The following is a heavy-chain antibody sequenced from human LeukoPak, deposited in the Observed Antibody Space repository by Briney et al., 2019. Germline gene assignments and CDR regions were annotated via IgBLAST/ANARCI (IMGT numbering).Heavy chain of an antibody. D-gene: IGHD3-22*01. Sequence: QTLSPTCAISGDSVSSNSAAWNWIRQSPSRGLEWLGRTYYRSKWYNDYAVSVKSRITINPDTSKNQFSLQLNSVTPEDTAVYYCARGYYYHSSGYYYVENWGQGTLVTVSS. V-gene: IGHV6-1*01. CDR1: GDSVSSNSAA. J-gene: IGHJ4*02. CDR2: TYYRSKWYN. CDR3: ARGYYYHSSGYYYVEN.